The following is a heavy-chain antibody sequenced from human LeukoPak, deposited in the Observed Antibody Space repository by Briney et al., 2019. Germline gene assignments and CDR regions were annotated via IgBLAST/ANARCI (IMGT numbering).Heavy chain of an antibody. CDR1: GGSFSGYY. V-gene: IGHV4-59*01. J-gene: IGHJ4*02. Sequence: MPSETLSLTCAVYGGSFSGYYWSWIRQPPGKGLEWIGYIYYSGSTNYNPSFKSRVTISVDTSKNQFSLKLSSVTAADTAVYYCARDGYNTLFDYWGQGTLVTVSS. CDR3: ARDGYNTLFDY. CDR2: IYYSGST. D-gene: IGHD5-24*01.